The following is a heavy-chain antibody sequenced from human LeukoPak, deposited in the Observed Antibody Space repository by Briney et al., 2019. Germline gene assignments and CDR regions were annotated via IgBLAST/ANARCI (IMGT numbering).Heavy chain of an antibody. Sequence: SETLSLTCTVSGGSISSSSYYWGWIRQPPGKGLEWIGSIYYSGSTYYNPSLKSRVTISVDTSKNQFSLKLSSVTAADTAVYYCATHAMIVDGPFDYWGQGTLVTVSS. D-gene: IGHD3-22*01. CDR1: GGSISSSSYY. CDR3: ATHAMIVDGPFDY. CDR2: IYYSGST. V-gene: IGHV4-39*01. J-gene: IGHJ4*02.